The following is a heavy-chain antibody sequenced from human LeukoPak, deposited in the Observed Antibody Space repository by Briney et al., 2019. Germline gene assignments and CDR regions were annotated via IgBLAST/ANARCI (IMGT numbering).Heavy chain of an antibody. V-gene: IGHV1-18*04. CDR2: ISAYNGNT. Sequence: ASVKVSCKASGYTFTSYGISWVRQAPGQGLEWMGWISAYNGNTNYAQKLQGRVTMTTDTSTGTAYMELRSLRSDDTAVYYCARLTYYDILTGPSGYYYYGMDVWGKGTTVTVSS. CDR3: ARLTYYDILTGPSGYYYYGMDV. CDR1: GYTFTSYG. J-gene: IGHJ6*04. D-gene: IGHD3-9*01.